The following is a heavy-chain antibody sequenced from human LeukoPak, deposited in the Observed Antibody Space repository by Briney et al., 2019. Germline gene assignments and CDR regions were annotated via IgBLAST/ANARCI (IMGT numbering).Heavy chain of an antibody. CDR3: ASAGSGYYYISAFDI. D-gene: IGHD3-22*01. CDR2: IKQDGSEK. CDR1: GFTFSSYW. Sequence: GGSLRLSCAASGFTFSSYWMSWVRQAPGKGLEWVANIKQDGSEKYYVDSVKGRFTISRDNAKNSLYLQMNSLRAEATAVYYCASAGSGYYYISAFDIWGQGTMVTVSS. J-gene: IGHJ3*02. V-gene: IGHV3-7*01.